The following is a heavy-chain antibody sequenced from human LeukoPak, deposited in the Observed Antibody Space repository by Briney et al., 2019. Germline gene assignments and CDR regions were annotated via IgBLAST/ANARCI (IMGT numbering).Heavy chain of an antibody. CDR1: GFTFSSYA. Sequence: GESLRLSCAASGFTFSSYAMSWVRQAPGKGLEWVSTINGSGDRKYYTDSVKGRFTISRVSSENTLYLQMNSLRADDTAVYYCAKDGIVVVTLFDYWGQGTLVTVSS. V-gene: IGHV3-23*01. J-gene: IGHJ4*02. CDR3: AKDGIVVVTLFDY. CDR2: INGSGDRK. D-gene: IGHD3-22*01.